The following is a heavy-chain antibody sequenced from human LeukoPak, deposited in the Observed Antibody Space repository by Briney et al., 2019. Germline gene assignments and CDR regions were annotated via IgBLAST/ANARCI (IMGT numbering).Heavy chain of an antibody. V-gene: IGHV3-53*01. D-gene: IGHD6-13*01. CDR2: MYSRGDT. Sequence: GESLKISCAASGFTVSDNYMSWVRQAPGKGLEWVSVMYSRGDTYYADSVKGRFTFSRDISKNTLYLQMNGLRTEDTAMYYCARDAPQVPAAGVLASWGQGTLVTVSS. CDR3: ARDAPQVPAAGVLAS. J-gene: IGHJ5*02. CDR1: GFTVSDNY.